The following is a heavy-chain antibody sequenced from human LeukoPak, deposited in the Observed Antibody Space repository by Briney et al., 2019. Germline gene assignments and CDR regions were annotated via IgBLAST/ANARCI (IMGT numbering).Heavy chain of an antibody. CDR3: ARRSGIAVAGAFDY. V-gene: IGHV3-23*01. D-gene: IGHD6-19*01. CDR2: ISGSGATT. J-gene: IGHJ4*02. Sequence: PGGSLRLSCAVSGFTFSSNGMSWVRQAPGKGLEWVSGISGSGATTNYADSVKGRFIISRDNSKNTLYPQMNSLRAEDTAVYYCARRSGIAVAGAFDYWGQGTLVTVSS. CDR1: GFTFSSNG.